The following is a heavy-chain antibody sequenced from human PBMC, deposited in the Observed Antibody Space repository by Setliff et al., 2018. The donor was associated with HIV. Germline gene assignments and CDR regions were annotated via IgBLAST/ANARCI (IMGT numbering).Heavy chain of an antibody. CDR1: GYTFTSYY. CDR3: AREDCSGGSCYGSDY. Sequence: ASVKVSCKASGYTFTSYYMHWVRQAPGQGLEWMGIINPSGGSTSYAQKFQGRVTMTRDTSPSTVYMELSSLRSEDTAVYYCAREDCSGGSCYGSDYWGQGTLVTVS. V-gene: IGHV1-46*01. J-gene: IGHJ4*02. D-gene: IGHD2-15*01. CDR2: INPSGGST.